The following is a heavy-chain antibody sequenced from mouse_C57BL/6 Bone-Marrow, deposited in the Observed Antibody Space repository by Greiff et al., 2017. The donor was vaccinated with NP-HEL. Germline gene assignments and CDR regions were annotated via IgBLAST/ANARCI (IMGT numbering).Heavy chain of an antibody. CDR3: AMRGVYYGNYVGYFDV. D-gene: IGHD2-1*01. J-gene: IGHJ1*03. CDR1: GYTFTSYW. CDR2: IHPSDSDT. V-gene: IGHV1-74*01. Sequence: QVQLQQPGAELVKPGASVKVSCKASGYTFTSYWMHWVKQRPGQGLEWIGRIHPSDSDTNYNQKFKGKATLTVDKSSSTAYMQLSSLTSEDSAVYYCAMRGVYYGNYVGYFDVWGTGTTVTVSS.